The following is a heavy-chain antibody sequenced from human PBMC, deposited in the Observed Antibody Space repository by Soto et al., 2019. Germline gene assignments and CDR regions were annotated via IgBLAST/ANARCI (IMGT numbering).Heavy chain of an antibody. CDR1: GYTFTSYG. D-gene: IGHD1-26*01. J-gene: IGHJ4*02. CDR2: ISAYNGNT. CDR3: ARSYSGSPWYYFDY. V-gene: IGHV1-18*01. Sequence: ASVKVSCKASGYTFTSYGISWVRQAPGQGLEWMGWISAYNGNTNYAQKLQGRVTMTTDTSTSTAYTELRSLRSDDTAVYYCARSYSGSPWYYFDYWGQGTLVTVSS.